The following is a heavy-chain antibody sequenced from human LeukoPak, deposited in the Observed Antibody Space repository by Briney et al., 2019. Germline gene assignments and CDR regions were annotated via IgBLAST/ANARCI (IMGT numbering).Heavy chain of an antibody. D-gene: IGHD4-17*01. CDR2: ISADGSDT. Sequence: PGGSLRLSCAASGFTFSSYWMHWVRQTPGKGLVWVSRISADGSDTSYADSVKGRFTISRDNAKNTLYLQMNSLRAEDTAMYHCARVDYGDYVAAVDIWGQGTMVTVFS. CDR3: ARVDYGDYVAAVDI. CDR1: GFTFSSYW. V-gene: IGHV3-74*01. J-gene: IGHJ3*02.